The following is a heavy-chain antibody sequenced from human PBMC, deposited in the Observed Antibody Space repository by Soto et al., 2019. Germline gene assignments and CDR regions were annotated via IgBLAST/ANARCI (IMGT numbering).Heavy chain of an antibody. D-gene: IGHD3-3*01. CDR1: GGSISSSSYY. CDR3: ARSTSEFGVVIQYYFDY. V-gene: IGHV4-39*01. CDR2: IYYSGST. J-gene: IGHJ4*02. Sequence: SETLSLTCTVSGGSISSSSYYWGWIRQPPGKGLEWIGSIYYSGSTYYNPSLKSRVTISVDTSKNQFSLKLSSVTAADTAVYYCARSTSEFGVVIQYYFDYWGQGTLVTVSS.